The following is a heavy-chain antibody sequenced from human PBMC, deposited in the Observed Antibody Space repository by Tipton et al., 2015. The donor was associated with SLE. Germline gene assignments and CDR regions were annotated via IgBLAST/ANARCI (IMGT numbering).Heavy chain of an antibody. CDR2: IRYDGSNK. CDR1: GFTFSSYG. CDR3: AKDRDGYNWNYFDY. Sequence: SLRLSCAASGFTFSSYGMHWVRQAPGKGLEWVAFIRYDGSNKYYADSVKGRFTISRDNSKNTLYLRMNSLRAEDTAVYYCAKDRDGYNWNYFDYWGQGTLVTVSS. V-gene: IGHV3-30*02. D-gene: IGHD5-24*01. J-gene: IGHJ4*02.